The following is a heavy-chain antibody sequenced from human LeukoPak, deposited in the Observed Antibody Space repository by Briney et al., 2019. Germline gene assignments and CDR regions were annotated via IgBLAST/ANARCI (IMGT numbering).Heavy chain of an antibody. CDR2: IYATGST. CDR3: AREFSTNWFDP. Sequence: SETLSLTCTVSGASISSYYWSWIRQPAGKGLEWIGRIYATGSTNYNPSLESRVTMSVDTSKNHLSLKVTSVTAADTAVYYCAREFSTNWFDPWGQGTLVTVSS. V-gene: IGHV4-4*07. J-gene: IGHJ5*02. CDR1: GASISSYY.